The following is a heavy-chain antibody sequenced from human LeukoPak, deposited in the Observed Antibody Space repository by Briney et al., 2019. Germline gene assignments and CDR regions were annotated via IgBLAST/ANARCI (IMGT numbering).Heavy chain of an antibody. CDR3: ARADCSSSTCYLRRSWFDP. D-gene: IGHD2-2*01. CDR1: GFSFIDYA. CDR2: ISPKSDFI. V-gene: IGHV3-21*01. J-gene: IGHJ5*02. Sequence: GGSLRLSCAASGFSFIDYAMNWVRQAPGKGLEWVSSISPKSDFIYYSDSVRGRFTISRDNAENSLYLQMNSLRAEDTAVYYCARADCSSSTCYLRRSWFDPWGQGTLVTVSS.